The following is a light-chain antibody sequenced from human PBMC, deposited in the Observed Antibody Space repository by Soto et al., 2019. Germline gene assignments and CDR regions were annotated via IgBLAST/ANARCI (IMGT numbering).Light chain of an antibody. V-gene: IGKV1-27*01. J-gene: IGKJ4*01. Sequence: DIQMTQSPYSLSASVGDRVTITCRASQDISNYLAWYQQKPGKVPKLLIYGASTLQSGVPSRFSGSGSGTHFILIISSLQPEDVATYYCQKYNSAPLTFGGGTKVEIK. CDR1: QDISNY. CDR3: QKYNSAPLT. CDR2: GAS.